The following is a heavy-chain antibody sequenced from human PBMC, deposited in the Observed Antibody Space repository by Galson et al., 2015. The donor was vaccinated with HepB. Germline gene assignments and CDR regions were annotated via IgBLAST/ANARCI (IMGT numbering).Heavy chain of an antibody. J-gene: IGHJ5*02. V-gene: IGHV1-46*04. D-gene: IGHD5-18*01. CDR2: INPSGGST. Sequence: SVKVSCKASGYTFTSYYMHWVRQAPGQGLEWMGIINPSGGSTSYAQKLQGRVTMTRDTSTSTVYMELSSLRSEDTAVYYCAREQDARNRYSYGSGLFAWGQGTLVTVSS. CDR1: GYTFTSYY. CDR3: AREQDARNRYSYGSGLFA.